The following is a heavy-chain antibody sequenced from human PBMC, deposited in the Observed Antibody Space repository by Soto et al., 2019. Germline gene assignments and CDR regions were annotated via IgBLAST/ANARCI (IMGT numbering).Heavy chain of an antibody. CDR3: ATAGRRYRITFGDWRVRTHPGGFDY. Sequence: SSVKVSCKASVGSCSSYAISWVRQAPGQGLEWMVGIIPIVGAANYAQKFQGRVTITADKSTRTAYTELSSLRSEDTAVSYSATAGRRYRITFGDWRVRTHPGGFDYWGQGTLVTVSS. V-gene: IGHV1-69*06. CDR2: IIPIVGAA. D-gene: IGHD3-16*01. CDR1: VGSCSSYA. J-gene: IGHJ4*02.